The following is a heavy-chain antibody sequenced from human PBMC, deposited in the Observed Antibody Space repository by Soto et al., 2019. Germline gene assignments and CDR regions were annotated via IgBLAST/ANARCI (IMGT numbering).Heavy chain of an antibody. J-gene: IGHJ6*02. CDR2: IDWDDDK. CDR1: GFSLDTNEMC. D-gene: IGHD5-18*01. Sequence: GAGPSLGNPPQTLTLTCTFSGFSLDTNEMCVSLIRQPPGRALEWLALIDWDDDKYYATSLRTRLTISKDTSKNQVFLRMTNMDPVDTGTYYCARKPGGFSSVYGMDVWGQGTTVTVSS. V-gene: IGHV2-70*01. CDR3: ARKPGGFSSVYGMDV.